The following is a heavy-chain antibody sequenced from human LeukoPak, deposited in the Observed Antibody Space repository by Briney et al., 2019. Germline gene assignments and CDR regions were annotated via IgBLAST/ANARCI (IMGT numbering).Heavy chain of an antibody. CDR2: INHRGST. CDR1: GGSFSGYY. V-gene: IGHV4-34*01. D-gene: IGHD1-1*01. Sequence: PSETLSLTCAVYGGSFSGYYWSWIRQPPGKGLDWIGEINHRGSTTYNPSLKSRVSMSIDTSKSQFSLKLPSVTAADTAVYFCARGPNWNDFDYWGQGTLVTVSS. CDR3: ARGPNWNDFDY. J-gene: IGHJ4*02.